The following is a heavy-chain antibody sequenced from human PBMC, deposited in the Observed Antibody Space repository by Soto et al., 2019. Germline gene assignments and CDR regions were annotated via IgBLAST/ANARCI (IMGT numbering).Heavy chain of an antibody. J-gene: IGHJ5*02. CDR1: GDSVSSGDYY. D-gene: IGHD3-16*01. V-gene: IGHV4-61*08. CDR2: VYFSGST. Sequence: SETLSLTCSVPGDSVSSGDYYWSWIRQPPGKGLEWIGHVYFSGSTNYIPSLKSRLTMSVDTAKNQFSLKLNSVTAADTAVYYCARIPVDTYMIYWSDHWGQGTQVTVSS. CDR3: ARIPVDTYMIYWSDH.